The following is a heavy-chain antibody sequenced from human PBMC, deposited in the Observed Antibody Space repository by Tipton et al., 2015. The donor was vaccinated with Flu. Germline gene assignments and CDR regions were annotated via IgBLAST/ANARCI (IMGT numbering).Heavy chain of an antibody. CDR1: SGSIRSTNYF. J-gene: IGHJ4*02. CDR2: IYPSGTT. CDR3: ARDREDGGYSDY. D-gene: IGHD4-23*01. Sequence: TLSLTCTVSSGSIRSTNYFCAWIRQPPGKRLELIGSIYPSGTTYYNPSLKSRVTISVDTSKSQFSLKLRSVTAADTAVYYCARDREDGGYSDYWGQGTLVTVSS. V-gene: IGHV4-39*02.